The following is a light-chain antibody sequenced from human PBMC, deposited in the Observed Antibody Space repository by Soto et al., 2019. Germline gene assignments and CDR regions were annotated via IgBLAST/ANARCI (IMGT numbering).Light chain of an antibody. CDR3: SSYTSSSTLSV. CDR1: SSDVGGYNY. V-gene: IGLV2-14*01. J-gene: IGLJ1*01. CDR2: EVS. Sequence: QSVLTQPASVSGSPGQSITISCTGTSSDVGGYNYVSWYQQHPGKAPKLMIYEVSNRPSGVSNRFSGSKSGNTASLNISGLQAEDEADYYCSSYTSSSTLSVFGTVTKLTVL.